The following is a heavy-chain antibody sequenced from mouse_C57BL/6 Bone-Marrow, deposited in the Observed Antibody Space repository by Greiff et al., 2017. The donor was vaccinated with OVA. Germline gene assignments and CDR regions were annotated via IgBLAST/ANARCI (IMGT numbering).Heavy chain of an antibody. CDR2: INPNNGGT. D-gene: IGHD3-2*02. CDR3: ARGKDSSGYYAMDY. V-gene: IGHV1-18*01. Sequence: VQLQQSGPELVKPGASVKIPCKASGYTFTDYNMDWVKQSHGKSLEWIGDINPNNGGTIYNQKFKGKATLTVDKSSSTAYMELRSLTSEDTAVYDCARGKDSSGYYAMDYWGQGTSVTVSS. J-gene: IGHJ4*01. CDR1: GYTFTDYN.